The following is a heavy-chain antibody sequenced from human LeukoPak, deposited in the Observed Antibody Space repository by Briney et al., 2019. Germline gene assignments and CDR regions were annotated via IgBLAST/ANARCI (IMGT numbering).Heavy chain of an antibody. D-gene: IGHD1-26*01. CDR3: AKGHAPSGSYADY. J-gene: IGHJ4*02. CDR1: GFTFTNYA. Sequence: PGGSLRLSCAASGFTFTNYAMTWVPQAPGKGLEWVSTIYGSGDGTYYADSVKGRFTISRDNSKNTLYVQMNSLRAEDTAVYYCAKGHAPSGSYADYWGQGTLVTVSS. CDR2: IYGSGDGT. V-gene: IGHV3-23*01.